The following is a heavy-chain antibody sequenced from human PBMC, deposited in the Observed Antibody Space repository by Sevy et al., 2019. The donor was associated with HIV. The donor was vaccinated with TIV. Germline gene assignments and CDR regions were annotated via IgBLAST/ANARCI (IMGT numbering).Heavy chain of an antibody. D-gene: IGHD2-15*01. CDR3: AKDRDIVIVLGATALRQ. CDR1: GFTFSTYG. CDR2: ISYDGRHK. V-gene: IGHV3-30*18. J-gene: IGHJ1*01. Sequence: GGSLRLSCAASGFTFSTYGMHWVRQAPGKGVEWVAVISYDGRHKYYADSVKGRFTISRDNSKNTLDLQMNSLRAEDTAVYYCAKDRDIVIVLGATALRQWGQGTLVTVSS.